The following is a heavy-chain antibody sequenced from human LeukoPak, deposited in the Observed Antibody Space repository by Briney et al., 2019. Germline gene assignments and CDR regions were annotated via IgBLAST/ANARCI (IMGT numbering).Heavy chain of an antibody. D-gene: IGHD2-21*01. CDR1: GFTFSNYA. V-gene: IGHV3-23*01. CDR2: ISGSGGST. J-gene: IGHJ4*02. Sequence: GGSLRLSCAASGFTFSNYAMSWVRQAPGKGLEWVSAISGSGGSTYYADSVKGRFTISRDNSKNTLYLQMNRLRSEDTAVYYCARGHIGHLPSIDYWGQGTLVSVSS. CDR3: ARGHIGHLPSIDY.